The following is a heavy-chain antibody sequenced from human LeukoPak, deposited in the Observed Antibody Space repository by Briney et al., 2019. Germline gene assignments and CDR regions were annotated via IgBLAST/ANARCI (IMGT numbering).Heavy chain of an antibody. CDR3: ARERGSYYTHFDY. Sequence: PGGSRRLSWAASGFTFSTYGMHWVRQAPGKGLEWVAVIWYDGGNKFYADSVKGRFTVSRDNSQNTLYLQMSSLRAEDTAVYYCARERGSYYTHFDYWGQGTLVTVSS. D-gene: IGHD3-10*01. J-gene: IGHJ4*02. CDR2: IWYDGGNK. CDR1: GFTFSTYG. V-gene: IGHV3-33*01.